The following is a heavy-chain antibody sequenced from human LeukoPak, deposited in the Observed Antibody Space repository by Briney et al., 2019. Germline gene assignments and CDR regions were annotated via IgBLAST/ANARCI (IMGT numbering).Heavy chain of an antibody. V-gene: IGHV3-30*02. D-gene: IGHD1-7*01. CDR2: IRYDGSNK. J-gene: IGHJ4*02. Sequence: GGSLRLSCAASGFTFSSYGMHWVRQAPGKGLEWVAFIRYDGSNKYYADSVKGRFTISGDNSKNTLYLQMNSLRAEDTAVYYCAKSRTSTSYNWNYYFDYWGQGTLVTVSS. CDR1: GFTFSSYG. CDR3: AKSRTSTSYNWNYYFDY.